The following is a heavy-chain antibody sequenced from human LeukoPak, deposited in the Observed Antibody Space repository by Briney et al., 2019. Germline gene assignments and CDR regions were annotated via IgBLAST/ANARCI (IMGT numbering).Heavy chain of an antibody. CDR3: ARDDGRSSWYAWFDP. Sequence: ASVKVSCKASGYTFTGYYMHWVRQAPGQGLEWVGWINPKSGGTNYAQKFQGRVTMTRDTSISTAYMEVSRLRSDDTAVYYCARDDGRSSWYAWFDPWGQGTLVTVSS. J-gene: IGHJ5*02. CDR1: GYTFTGYY. D-gene: IGHD6-13*01. V-gene: IGHV1-2*02. CDR2: INPKSGGT.